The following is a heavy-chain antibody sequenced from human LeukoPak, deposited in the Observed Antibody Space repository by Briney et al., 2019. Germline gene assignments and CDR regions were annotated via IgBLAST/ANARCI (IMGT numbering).Heavy chain of an antibody. J-gene: IGHJ4*02. V-gene: IGHV4-34*01. Sequence: PSETLSLTCAVYGGSFSGYYWSWIRQPPGKGLEWIGEINNGGSTNYNPSLKSRVTISVDTSKNQFSLKLRSLTAADTAVYYCARGGGYYYNSSGYSSYCGQGTLVTVSS. D-gene: IGHD3-22*01. CDR3: ARGGGYYYNSSGYSSY. CDR2: INNGGST. CDR1: GGSFSGYY.